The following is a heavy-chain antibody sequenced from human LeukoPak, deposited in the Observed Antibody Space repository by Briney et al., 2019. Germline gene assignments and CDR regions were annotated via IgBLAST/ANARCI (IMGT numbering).Heavy chain of an antibody. CDR1: GYTFTGYY. CDR2: ISPSGGST. J-gene: IGHJ4*02. D-gene: IGHD6-13*01. CDR3: ARDPLYSSSWYSLGD. V-gene: IGHV1-46*01. Sequence: ASVKVSCKASGYTFTGYYMHWVRQAPGQGLEWMGIISPSGGSTSYAQKFQGRVTMTRDTSTRTVYMELSSLRSEDTALYYCARDPLYSSSWYSLGDWGQGTLVTVSS.